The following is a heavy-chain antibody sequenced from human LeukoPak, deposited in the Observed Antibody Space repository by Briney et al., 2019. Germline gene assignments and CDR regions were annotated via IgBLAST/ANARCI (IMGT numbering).Heavy chain of an antibody. V-gene: IGHV4-59*01. CDR2: IYYSGST. Sequence: SETLSLTCTVSGGSISSYYWSWIRQPPGKGLEWIGYIYYSGSTNYNPSLKSRVTISVETSKNQISLKLSSVTAADTAVYYCARVKYYDYVWGSFDYWGQGTLVTVSS. CDR1: GGSISSYY. CDR3: ARVKYYDYVWGSFDY. D-gene: IGHD3-16*01. J-gene: IGHJ4*02.